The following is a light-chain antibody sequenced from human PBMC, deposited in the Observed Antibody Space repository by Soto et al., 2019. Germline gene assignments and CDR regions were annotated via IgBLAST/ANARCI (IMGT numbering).Light chain of an antibody. CDR1: QSVRSN. Sequence: EIGMTQSSATLSVSPGERATLSCRASQSVRSNLAWYQQKPGQAPRLLIYGASTRATGIPARFSGSGSGTEFTLTISSLQSEDFAVYYCQQYNDWTPLTFGGGTKVDIK. CDR3: QQYNDWTPLT. V-gene: IGKV3-15*01. CDR2: GAS. J-gene: IGKJ4*01.